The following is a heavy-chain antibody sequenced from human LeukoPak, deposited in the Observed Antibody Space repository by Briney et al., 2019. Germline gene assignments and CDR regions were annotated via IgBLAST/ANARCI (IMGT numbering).Heavy chain of an antibody. J-gene: IGHJ2*01. CDR1: GGSIRSSNW. CDR3: TRDSTVRSWYFDL. V-gene: IGHV4-4*02. CDR2: IYHSGST. Sequence: AGTLSLTCAVSGGSIRSSNWWSWVRQPPGKGLEWIGEIYHSGSTNYNPSLKGRVTISVDKSKNQFSLKLSSVTAADTAVYYCTRDSTVRSWYFDLWGRGTLVTVSS. D-gene: IGHD4-17*01.